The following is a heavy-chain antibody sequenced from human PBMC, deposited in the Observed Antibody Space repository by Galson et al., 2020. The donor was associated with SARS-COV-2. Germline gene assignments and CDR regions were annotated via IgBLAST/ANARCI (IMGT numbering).Heavy chain of an antibody. D-gene: IGHD6-19*01. V-gene: IGHV4-61*02. Sequence: SETLSLTCTVSGGSISSGSYYWSWIRQPAGKGLEWIGRINTSGSTNYNPSLQSRVTISIDTSQNQFSLGLTSVTAADTAVYFCAYGVVAGTGYWGQGSLVTVSS. CDR1: GGSISSGSYY. CDR2: INTSGST. J-gene: IGHJ4*02. CDR3: AYGVVAGTGY.